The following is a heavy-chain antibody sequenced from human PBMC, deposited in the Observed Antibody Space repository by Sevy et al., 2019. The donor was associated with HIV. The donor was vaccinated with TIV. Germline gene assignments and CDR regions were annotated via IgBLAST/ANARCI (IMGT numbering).Heavy chain of an antibody. V-gene: IGHV3-23*01. CDR3: AKDKTYDILTGYQDY. D-gene: IGHD3-9*01. CDR1: GFTFSSYA. Sequence: GGSLRLSCAASGFTFSSYAMSWVRQAPGKGLEWVSAISGSGGSTYYADSVKGRFTISRDNSKNTLYLQMNSLRAEDTAVYYCAKDKTYDILTGYQDYWGQGTLVTVSS. CDR2: ISGSGGST. J-gene: IGHJ4*02.